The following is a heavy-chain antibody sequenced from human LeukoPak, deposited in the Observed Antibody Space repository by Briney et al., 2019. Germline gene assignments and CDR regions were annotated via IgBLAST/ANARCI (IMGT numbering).Heavy chain of an antibody. CDR2: ISGSGGST. CDR1: GYTFTSYG. Sequence: SCKASGYTFTSYGMSWVRQAPGKGLEWVSAISGSGGSTYYADSVKGRFTISRDNSKNTLYLQMNSLRAEDTAVYYCANHGYDSSGPDDYWGQGTLVTVSS. V-gene: IGHV3-23*01. D-gene: IGHD3-22*01. CDR3: ANHGYDSSGPDDY. J-gene: IGHJ4*02.